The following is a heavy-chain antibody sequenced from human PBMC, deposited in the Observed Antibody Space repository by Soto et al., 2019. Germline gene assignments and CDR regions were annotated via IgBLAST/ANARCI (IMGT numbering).Heavy chain of an antibody. Sequence: QVQLQESGPGLVNPSQTLSLTCTVSGVSISSGDHYWSWIRQPPGKDLEWIGYIYYSGSTYYNPSLQSRLTISVDTSKNQFSLKLNSVTAADTAVYYCASRRGDSYGPFDYWGQGTLVTVSS. CDR2: IYYSGST. CDR1: GVSISSGDHY. V-gene: IGHV4-30-4*01. CDR3: ASRRGDSYGPFDY. J-gene: IGHJ4*02. D-gene: IGHD5-18*01.